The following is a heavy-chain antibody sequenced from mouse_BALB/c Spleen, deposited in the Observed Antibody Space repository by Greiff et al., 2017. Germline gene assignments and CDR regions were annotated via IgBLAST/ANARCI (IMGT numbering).Heavy chain of an antibody. CDR1: GFDFSRYW. D-gene: IGHD2-1*01. J-gene: IGHJ4*01. V-gene: IGHV4-1*02. Sequence: EVKLLESGGGLVQPGGSLKLSCAASGFDFSRYWMSWVRQAPGKGLEWIGEINPDSSTINYTPSLKDKFIISRDNAKNTLYLQMSKVRSEDTALYYCARPIYYDNYGAMDYWGQGTSVTVSS. CDR2: INPDSSTI. CDR3: ARPIYYDNYGAMDY.